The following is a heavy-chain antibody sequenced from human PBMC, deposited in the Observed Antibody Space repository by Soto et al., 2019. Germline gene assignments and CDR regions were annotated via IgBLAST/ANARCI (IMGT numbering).Heavy chain of an antibody. CDR2: ISYDGSNK. Sequence: GSLRLSCAASGFTFSSYGMHWVRQAPGKGLEWVAVISYDGSNKYYADSVKGRFTISRDNSKNTLYLQMNSLRAEDTAVYYCAKGQMALNWFDPWGQGTLVTVSS. CDR1: GFTFSSYG. V-gene: IGHV3-30*18. J-gene: IGHJ5*02. D-gene: IGHD2-8*01. CDR3: AKGQMALNWFDP.